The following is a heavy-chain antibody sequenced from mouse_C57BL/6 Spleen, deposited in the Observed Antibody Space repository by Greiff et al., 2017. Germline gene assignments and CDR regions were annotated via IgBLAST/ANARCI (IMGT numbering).Heavy chain of an antibody. V-gene: IGHV1-15*01. CDR3: TRRGGYFDY. CDR2: IDPEPGGT. CDR1: GYTFTDYE. J-gene: IGHJ2*01. Sequence: QVQLQQSGAELVRPGASVTLSCKASGYTFTDYEMHWVKQTPVHGLEWIGAIDPEPGGTAYNQKFKGKAILTADKSSSTAYMELRSLTSEDSAVYYCTRRGGYFDYWGQGTTLTVSS.